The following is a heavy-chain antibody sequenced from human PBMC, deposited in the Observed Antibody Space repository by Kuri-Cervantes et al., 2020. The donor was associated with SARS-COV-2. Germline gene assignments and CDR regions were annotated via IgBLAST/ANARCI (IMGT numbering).Heavy chain of an antibody. CDR1: GDSMNSGDFY. D-gene: IGHD3-3*01. CDR2: IYYSGST. J-gene: IGHJ5*02. CDR3: ARQMMSSITIFGVVITRNWFDP. V-gene: IGHV4-39*01. Sequence: SETLSLTCTVSGDSMNSGDFYWTWIRQPPGKGLEWIGSIYYSGSTYYNPSLKSRVTISVDTSKNQFSLKLSSVTAADTAVYYCARQMMSSITIFGVVITRNWFDPWGQGTLVTVSS.